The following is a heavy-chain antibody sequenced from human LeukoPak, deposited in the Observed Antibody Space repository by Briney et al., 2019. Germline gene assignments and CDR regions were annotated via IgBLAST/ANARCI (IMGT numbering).Heavy chain of an antibody. D-gene: IGHD6-13*01. CDR3: ARHGGPSSWHRYDY. CDR2: IYDSGTA. J-gene: IGHJ4*02. CDR1: GGSISSYY. V-gene: IGHV4-59*08. Sequence: PETLSLTCTVPGGSISSYYWSWIRHPPGKGLEWIGYIYDSGTANYNPSLKSRVTMSVDTSKNQFSLKLSSVTAADTAVYYCARHGGPSSWHRYDYWGQGTLVTVSS.